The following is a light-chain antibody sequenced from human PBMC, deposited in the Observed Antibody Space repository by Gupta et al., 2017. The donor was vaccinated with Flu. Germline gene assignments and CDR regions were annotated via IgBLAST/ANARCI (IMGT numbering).Light chain of an antibody. Sequence: QSVLTQPPSASGTPGQRVTISCSVSSSNVGTNPVNSYQQLPGRAAKLLIFSNKQPPSRVPDRLSGSRSGTSASLATRGLQSEEETDDDCAACDDTQDGNVVFGGGTKLTVL. CDR1: SSNVGTNP. V-gene: IGLV1-44*01. CDR3: AACDDTQDGNVV. J-gene: IGLJ2*01. CDR2: SNK.